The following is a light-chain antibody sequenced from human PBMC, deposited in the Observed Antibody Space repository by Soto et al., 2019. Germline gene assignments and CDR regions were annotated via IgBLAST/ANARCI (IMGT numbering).Light chain of an antibody. Sequence: QSALTQPASVSGSPGQSITISCTGTSSDVGGYNYVSWYQQHPGKAPKLMIYDVSNRPSGVSNRFSGSKSGNTASLTISGLQAEGEADYYCSSYASSSTSYVFGTGTKRTVL. CDR1: SSDVGGYNY. CDR3: SSYASSSTSYV. V-gene: IGLV2-14*01. J-gene: IGLJ1*01. CDR2: DVS.